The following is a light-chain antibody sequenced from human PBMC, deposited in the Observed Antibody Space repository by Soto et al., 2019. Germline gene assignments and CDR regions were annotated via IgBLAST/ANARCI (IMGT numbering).Light chain of an antibody. J-gene: IGKJ4*01. CDR3: QQSYSILLT. CDR1: QSVNNN. CDR2: GAS. Sequence: EIILTQSPASLSVSPGERATLSCRASQSVNNNLAWYQQKPGQAPRLLIYGASTRATGIPGRFRGSGSGTEFTLTITSLQSEDFATYYCQQSYSILLTFGGGTKVEIK. V-gene: IGKV3-15*01.